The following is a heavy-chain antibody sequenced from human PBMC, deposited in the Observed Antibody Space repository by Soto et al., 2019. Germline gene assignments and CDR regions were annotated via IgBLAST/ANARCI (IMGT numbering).Heavy chain of an antibody. Sequence: KPSETLSLTCAVSGGSTSSSNWWSWVRQPPGKGLEWIGEIYHSGSTNYNPSLKSRVTISVDKSKNQFSLKLSSVTAADTAVYYCARGPTEELYGMDVWGQGTTVTVSS. CDR1: GGSTSSSNW. D-gene: IGHD1-7*01. CDR3: ARGPTEELYGMDV. V-gene: IGHV4-4*02. J-gene: IGHJ6*02. CDR2: IYHSGST.